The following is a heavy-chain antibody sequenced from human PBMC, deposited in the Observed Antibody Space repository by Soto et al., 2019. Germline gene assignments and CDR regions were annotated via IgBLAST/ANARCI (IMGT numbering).Heavy chain of an antibody. CDR1: GGSISSGDYS. CDR3: ARGVTVFGLVSRFWFDP. V-gene: IGHV4-30-4*01. CDR2: IYNSGIT. D-gene: IGHD3-3*01. J-gene: IGHJ5*02. Sequence: LSLTCPVSGGSISSGDYSWSWVRQSPGKGLEWIGHIYNSGITYYNPSLKSRVVISIDTSRNQFSLRLNSLTAADRAVYFCARGVTVFGLVSRFWFDPWGQGTVVTVSS.